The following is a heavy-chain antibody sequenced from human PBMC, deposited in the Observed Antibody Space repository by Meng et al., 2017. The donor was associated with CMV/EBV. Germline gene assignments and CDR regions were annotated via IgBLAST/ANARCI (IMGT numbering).Heavy chain of an antibody. D-gene: IGHD5-18*01. CDR1: GFTFSSYA. Sequence: GGSLRLSCAASGFTFSSYAMHWVRQAPGKGLEWVAVISYDGSNKYYADSVKGRFTISRDNSKNTLYLQMNSLRAEDTAVYYCARDARYSGKYYYGMDVWGQGTTVTVSS. V-gene: IGHV3-30-3*01. J-gene: IGHJ6*02. CDR3: ARDARYSGKYYYGMDV. CDR2: ISYDGSNK.